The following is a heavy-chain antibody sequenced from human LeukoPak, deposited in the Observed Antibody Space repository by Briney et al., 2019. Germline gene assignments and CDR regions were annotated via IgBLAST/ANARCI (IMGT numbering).Heavy chain of an antibody. J-gene: IGHJ4*02. CDR3: AKVDRRSDLPYYFDY. V-gene: IGHV3-23*01. CDR2: ISASGGST. Sequence: GGSLRLSCAASGYTFSSYGMSWVRQAPGKGLEWVSGISASGGSTYYADSVKGRFTISRDNSRNTLFLQMNGLRAEDTAVYYCAKVDRRSDLPYYFDYWGQGTPVTVSS. CDR1: GYTFSSYG.